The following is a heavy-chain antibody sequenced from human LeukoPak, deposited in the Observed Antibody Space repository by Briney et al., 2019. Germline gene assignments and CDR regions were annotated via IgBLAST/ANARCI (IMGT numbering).Heavy chain of an antibody. D-gene: IGHD3-10*01. CDR1: GFTFSSYG. J-gene: IGHJ4*02. Sequence: GGSLRLSCAASGFTFSSYGMHWVRQAPSKGLEWVAVVSDDGSNKYYAESVTGRVTISRDNSKNTLYLEMNSLRAEDTAVYYCAKGLYYYGSGSHSYFDYWGQGTGVRVST. CDR2: VSDDGSNK. V-gene: IGHV3-30*18. CDR3: AKGLYYYGSGSHSYFDY.